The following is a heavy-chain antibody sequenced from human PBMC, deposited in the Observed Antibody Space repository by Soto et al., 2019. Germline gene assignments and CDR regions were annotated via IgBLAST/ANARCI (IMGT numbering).Heavy chain of an antibody. CDR3: ARERKFDLRRKGLDV. CDR1: GSTFTTYD. Sequence: ASVKVSCKASGSTFTTYDINWVRQAPGQGLEWLGWMDPNSGSTGYAQNFQGRITMTRNNSRNTAHMELSSLQSEDTAVYYCARERKFDLRRKGLDVWGQGTTVTVSS. D-gene: IGHD3-3*01. V-gene: IGHV1-8*01. CDR2: MDPNSGST. J-gene: IGHJ6*02.